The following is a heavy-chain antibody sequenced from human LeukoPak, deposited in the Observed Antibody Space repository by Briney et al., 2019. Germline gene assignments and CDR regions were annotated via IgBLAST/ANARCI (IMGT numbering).Heavy chain of an antibody. CDR3: AREDGSSWSPNWFDP. Sequence: GGSLRLSCAASGFTFSSYEMNWVRQAPGKGLEWVSYISSSGSTIYYADSVKGRFTISRDNAKNSLYLQMNSLRAEDTAVYYCAREDGSSWSPNWFDPWGQGTLVTVSS. V-gene: IGHV3-48*03. D-gene: IGHD6-13*01. CDR2: ISSSGSTI. J-gene: IGHJ5*02. CDR1: GFTFSSYE.